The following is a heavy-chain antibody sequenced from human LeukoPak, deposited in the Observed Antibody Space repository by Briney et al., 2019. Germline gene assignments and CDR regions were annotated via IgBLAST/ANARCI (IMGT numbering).Heavy chain of an antibody. CDR3: ARDSGSSGITFWYY. J-gene: IGHJ4*02. CDR2: IHPNSGDT. Sequence: ASVTLSFTASGYTFTVYYMHWVRQAPGQGLEWMGWIHPNSGDTNYAQKFQGRVTMTRDRSISTAYMELSRLTADDTAVYYCARDSGSSGITFWYYWGQGTLVTVSS. CDR1: GYTFTVYY. V-gene: IGHV1-2*02. D-gene: IGHD3-10*01.